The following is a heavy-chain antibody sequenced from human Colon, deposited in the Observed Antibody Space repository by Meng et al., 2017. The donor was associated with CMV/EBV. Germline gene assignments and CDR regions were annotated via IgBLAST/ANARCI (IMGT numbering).Heavy chain of an antibody. D-gene: IGHD3-22*01. CDR1: GYTFTGYY. V-gene: IGHV1-2*02. CDR3: ATVSSGYYLYFQH. Sequence: QLQLVPSAAEVKRPGAPVKVSCKASGYTFTGYYMHWVRQAPGQGLEWMGWINPNSGGTNYAQKFQGRVTMTRDTSISTAYMELSRLRSDDTAVYYCATVSSGYYLYFQHWGQGTLVTVSS. J-gene: IGHJ1*01. CDR2: INPNSGGT.